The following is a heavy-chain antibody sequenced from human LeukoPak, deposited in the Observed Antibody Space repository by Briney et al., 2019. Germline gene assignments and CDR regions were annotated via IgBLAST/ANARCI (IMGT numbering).Heavy chain of an antibody. D-gene: IGHD7-27*01. J-gene: IGHJ3*02. CDR2: IYYSGST. V-gene: IGHV4-39*01. CDR3: ERQLGNYAFDI. Sequence: SETLSLTCTVSGGSISSSSYYWGWIRQPPGKGLEWIGSIYYSGSTYYPSLKSRVTISVDTSKNQFSLKLSSVTAADTAVYYCERQLGNYAFDIWGQGTMVTVSS. CDR1: GGSISSSSYY.